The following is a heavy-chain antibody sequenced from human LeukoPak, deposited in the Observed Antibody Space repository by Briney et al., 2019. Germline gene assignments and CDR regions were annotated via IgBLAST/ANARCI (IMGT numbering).Heavy chain of an antibody. Sequence: PGGSLRLSCAASGFTFSSYWMSWVRQAPGKGLEWVANIKQDGSKKYYVDSVKGRFTISRDNSKNILYLQMNSLRVEDTAVYYCTKASAARCIGVFCYPFDHWGQGTLVTVSS. CDR3: TKASAARCIGVFCYPFDH. J-gene: IGHJ4*02. CDR2: IKQDGSKK. V-gene: IGHV3-7*03. CDR1: GFTFSSYW. D-gene: IGHD2-15*01.